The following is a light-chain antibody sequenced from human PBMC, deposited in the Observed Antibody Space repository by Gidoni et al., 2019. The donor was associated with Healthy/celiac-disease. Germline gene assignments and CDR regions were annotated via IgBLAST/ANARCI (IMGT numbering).Light chain of an antibody. V-gene: IGKV1-8*01. Sequence: AIRMTQSPSSFSASTGDRATITCRVSQGISSYLAWYQQKPGKAPKLLIYAASTLQSGVPSRFSGSGSGTDFTLTISCLQSEDFATYYSQQYYSYPSFGPGTKVDIK. CDR2: AAS. J-gene: IGKJ3*01. CDR3: QQYYSYPS. CDR1: QGISSY.